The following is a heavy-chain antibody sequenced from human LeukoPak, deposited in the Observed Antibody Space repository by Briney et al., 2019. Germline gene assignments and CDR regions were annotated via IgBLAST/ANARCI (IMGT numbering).Heavy chain of an antibody. CDR1: GGSISSSNW. Sequence: SGTLSLTCAVSGGSISSSNWWSWVRPPPGKGLEWIGEIYHSGSTNYNPSLKSRVTISVDKSKNQFSLKLSSVTAADTAVYYCASAITMVRGVMGYYFDYWGQGTLVTVSS. V-gene: IGHV4-4*02. CDR3: ASAITMVRGVMGYYFDY. J-gene: IGHJ4*02. D-gene: IGHD3-10*01. CDR2: IYHSGST.